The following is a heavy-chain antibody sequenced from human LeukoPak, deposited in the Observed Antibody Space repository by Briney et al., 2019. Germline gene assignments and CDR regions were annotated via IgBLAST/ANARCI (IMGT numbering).Heavy chain of an antibody. V-gene: IGHV1-18*01. J-gene: IGHJ4*02. Sequence: ASVKVSCKASGYTFTSYGISWVRQAPGQGLEWMGWISAYNGNTNYAQKFQGRVTMTRDTSTSTAYMELSRLRSDDTAVYYCARGGRREAVAGPPTVPIDYWGQGTLVTVSS. CDR3: ARGGRREAVAGPPTVPIDY. CDR2: ISAYNGNT. D-gene: IGHD6-19*01. CDR1: GYTFTSYG.